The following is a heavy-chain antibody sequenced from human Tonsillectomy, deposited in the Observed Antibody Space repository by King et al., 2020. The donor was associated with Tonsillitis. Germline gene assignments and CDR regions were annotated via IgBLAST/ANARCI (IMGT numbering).Heavy chain of an antibody. Sequence: QLQESGPGLVKPSGTLSLTCAVSGGAISSSNWWSWVRQPPGKGLEWIGEIYHSGSTNYYPSLKSRVTISVDKYKNQFALQLSSVTAADTAVYYCARDTSSEDAFDIWGQGTMVTVSS. CDR2: IYHSGST. J-gene: IGHJ3*02. CDR1: GGAISSSNW. V-gene: IGHV4-4*02. D-gene: IGHD3-16*01. CDR3: ARDTSSEDAFDI.